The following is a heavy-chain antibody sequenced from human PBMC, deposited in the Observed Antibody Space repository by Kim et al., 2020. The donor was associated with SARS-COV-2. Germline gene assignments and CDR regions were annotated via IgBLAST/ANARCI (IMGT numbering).Heavy chain of an antibody. Sequence: NPALRSRVTISVDTSKNQFSLKLSTVTAADTAVYYGARGRPKGRGGLFDYWGQGTLVTVSS. V-gene: IGHV4-34*01. CDR3: ARGRPKGRGGLFDY. J-gene: IGHJ4*02. D-gene: IGHD3-10*01.